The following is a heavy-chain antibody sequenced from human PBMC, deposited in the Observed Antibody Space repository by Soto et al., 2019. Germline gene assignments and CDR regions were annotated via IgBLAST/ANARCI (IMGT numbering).Heavy chain of an antibody. CDR2: ISGSGGST. CDR3: AKDYLRYFDWFAPPTFDY. V-gene: IGHV3-23*01. CDR1: GFTLSSYA. D-gene: IGHD3-9*01. J-gene: IGHJ4*02. Sequence: GGSLRLSCAASGFTLSSYAMSWVRQAPGKGLEWVSAISGSGGSTYYADSVKGRFTISRDNSKNTLYLQMNSLRAEDTAVYYCAKDYLRYFDWFAPPTFDYWGQGTLVTVSS.